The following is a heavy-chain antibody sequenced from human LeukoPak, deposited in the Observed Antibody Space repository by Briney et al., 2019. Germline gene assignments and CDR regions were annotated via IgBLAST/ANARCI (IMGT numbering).Heavy chain of an antibody. CDR1: GFTFSSYA. D-gene: IGHD5-18*01. Sequence: PGGSLRLSCAASGFTFSSYAMSWVRQAPGKGLEWVSAISGSGGSTYYADSVKGRFTISRDNSKNTLYLQMNSLRAEDTAVYYCAKDGSWMQLWLPNYWGQGTLVTVSS. J-gene: IGHJ4*02. V-gene: IGHV3-23*01. CDR3: AKDGSWMQLWLPNY. CDR2: ISGSGGST.